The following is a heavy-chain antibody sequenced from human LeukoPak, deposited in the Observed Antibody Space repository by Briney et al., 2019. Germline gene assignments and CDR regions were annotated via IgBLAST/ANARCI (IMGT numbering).Heavy chain of an antibody. CDR1: GGSISSYY. D-gene: IGHD2-15*01. J-gene: IGHJ5*02. CDR2: INHSGST. CDR3: ARGLSHCSGGSCYLTWFDP. V-gene: IGHV4-34*01. Sequence: SETLSLTCTVSGGSISSYYWSWIRQPPGKGLEWIGEINHSGSTNYNPSLKSRVTISVDTSKNQFSLKLSSVTAADTAVYYCARGLSHCSGGSCYLTWFDPWGQGTLVTVSS.